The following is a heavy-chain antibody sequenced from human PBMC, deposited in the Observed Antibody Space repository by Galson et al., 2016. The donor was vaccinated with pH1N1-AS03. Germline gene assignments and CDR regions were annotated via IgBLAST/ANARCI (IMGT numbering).Heavy chain of an antibody. Sequence: SLRLSCAASRFAFSSHGMHWVRQTPGKGLEWVAVIWHDGSEKYYEDSVKGRFTTSRDNYKNTLYLQMNSLRAEDTAVYYCARDRHYYDYIWGTYRYDWFFDLWGRGTLVTVSS. CDR2: IWHDGSEK. J-gene: IGHJ2*01. CDR3: ARDRHYYDYIWGTYRYDWFFDL. CDR1: RFAFSSHG. D-gene: IGHD3-16*02. V-gene: IGHV3-33*01.